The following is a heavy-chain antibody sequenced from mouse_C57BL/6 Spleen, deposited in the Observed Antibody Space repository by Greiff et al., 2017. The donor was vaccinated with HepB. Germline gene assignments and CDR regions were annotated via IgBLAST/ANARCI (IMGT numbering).Heavy chain of an antibody. D-gene: IGHD1-1*01. CDR1: GYTFTSYW. CDR2: INPSSGYT. CDR3: ARPYYGSSYLFAY. Sequence: QVQLQQSGAELAKPGASVKLSCKASGYTFTSYWMHWVKQRPGQGLEWIGYINPSSGYTKYNQKFKDKATLTADKSSSTAYMQLSSLTYEDSAVYYCARPYYGSSYLFAYWGQGTLVTVSA. V-gene: IGHV1-7*01. J-gene: IGHJ3*01.